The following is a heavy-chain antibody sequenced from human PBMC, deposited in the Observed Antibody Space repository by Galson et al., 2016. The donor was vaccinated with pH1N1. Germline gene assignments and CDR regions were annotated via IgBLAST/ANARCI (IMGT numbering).Heavy chain of an antibody. D-gene: IGHD3-10*01. CDR3: ARHAPMDPPGVFYYMDV. Sequence: QSGAAVKQPGESLKISCTGSDNSFSTSWIGWVRQLPGKGLEWMGIIYVGDSDTRYTTSFQSRVTISADKSIRTAYLQWSSLKASDTAIYFCARHAPMDPPGVFYYMDVWGNGTTVTVSS. V-gene: IGHV5-51*01. CDR1: DNSFSTSW. CDR2: IYVGDSDT. J-gene: IGHJ6*03.